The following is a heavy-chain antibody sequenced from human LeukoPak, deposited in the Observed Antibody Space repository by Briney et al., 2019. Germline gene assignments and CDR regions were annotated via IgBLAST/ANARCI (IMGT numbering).Heavy chain of an antibody. CDR1: GYTFTCYY. D-gene: IGHD3-22*01. J-gene: IGHJ4*02. CDR2: INPNSGGT. Sequence: ASVKVSCKASGYTFTCYYMHRVRQAPGQGLEWMGRINPNSGGTNYAQKFQGRVTMTRDTSISTAYMELSRLRSDDTAVYYCARDLVYYDSSGYYDYWGQGTLVTVSS. CDR3: ARDLVYYDSSGYYDY. V-gene: IGHV1-2*06.